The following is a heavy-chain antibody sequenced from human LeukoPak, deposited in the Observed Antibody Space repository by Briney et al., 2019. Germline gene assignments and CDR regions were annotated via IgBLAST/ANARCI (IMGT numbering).Heavy chain of an antibody. V-gene: IGHV4-38-2*02. CDR2: IYHSGST. CDR1: GYSISSGYY. J-gene: IGHJ4*02. CDR3: GREGSSGWGNY. D-gene: IGHD6-19*01. Sequence: SETLSLTCTVSGYSISSGYYWGWIRQPPGKGLEWIGSIYHSGSTYYNPSLKSRVTISVDTSKNQFSLKLSSVTAADTAVYYCGREGSSGWGNYWGQGTLVTVSS.